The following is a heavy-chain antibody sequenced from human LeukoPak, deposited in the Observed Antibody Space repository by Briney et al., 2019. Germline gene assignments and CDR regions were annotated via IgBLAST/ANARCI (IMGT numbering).Heavy chain of an antibody. J-gene: IGHJ4*02. CDR2: IYSDNT. D-gene: IGHD4/OR15-4a*01. CDR1: GFTFNNYG. CDR3: ARRAGAYSHPYDY. V-gene: IGHV3-53*01. Sequence: GGSLRLSCAASGFTFNNYGMSWVRHAPGKGLEWVSFIYSDNTHYSDSVKGRFTISRDNSKNTLYLQMNSLRAEDTAVYYRARRAGAYSHPYDYWGQGTLVTVSS.